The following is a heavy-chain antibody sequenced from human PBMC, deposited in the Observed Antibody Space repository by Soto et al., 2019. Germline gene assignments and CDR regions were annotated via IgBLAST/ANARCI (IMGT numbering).Heavy chain of an antibody. CDR1: GFTFSDYD. CDR3: ARGTVKGYYYGMNV. Sequence: LRLSCAASGFTFSDYDMHWVRQTTGKRLEWVSIIGTAGDAYYPGSVKGRFTISRENGKNSLHLQMNSLRAGDTAVYYCARGTVKGYYYGMNVWGQGTTVTVSS. CDR2: IGTAGDA. V-gene: IGHV3-13*01. D-gene: IGHD1-1*01. J-gene: IGHJ6*02.